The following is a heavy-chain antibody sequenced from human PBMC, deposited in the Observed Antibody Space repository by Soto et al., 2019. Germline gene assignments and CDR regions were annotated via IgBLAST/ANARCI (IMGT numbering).Heavy chain of an antibody. CDR3: ATYTVGEGGRGY. Sequence: QVQLQESGPGLVKPSETLSLTCTVSGGSMRGQHWSWIRQPPGKGLEWIRHHSDSTNYNPSLKSRITISTDTSKNQFSLKLSSVTAADTAVYYCATYTVGEGGRGYWGQGTLVTVSS. CDR1: GGSMRGQH. V-gene: IGHV4-4*09. J-gene: IGHJ4*02. D-gene: IGHD3-16*01. CDR2: RHHSDST.